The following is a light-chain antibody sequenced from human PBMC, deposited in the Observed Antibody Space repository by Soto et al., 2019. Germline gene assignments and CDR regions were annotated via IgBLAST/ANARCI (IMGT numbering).Light chain of an antibody. Sequence: QSSLTQPPSASGSPGQSVTISCTGTSSDVGGYNFVSWYQHFPGKAPKLIIYEVTKRPSGVPDRFSGSKSGNTASLTVSGLQTDDEADYYCSSYGGSNNFVFGTGTKLTVL. CDR1: SSDVGGYNF. CDR3: SSYGGSNNFV. CDR2: EVT. J-gene: IGLJ1*01. V-gene: IGLV2-8*01.